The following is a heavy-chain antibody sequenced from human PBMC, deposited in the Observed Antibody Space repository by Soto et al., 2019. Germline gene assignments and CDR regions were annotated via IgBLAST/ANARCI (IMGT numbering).Heavy chain of an antibody. CDR2: INAGNGNT. Sequence: QVQLVQSGAEEKKPGASVKVSCKASGYTFTSYAMHWVRQAPGQRLEWMGWINAGNGNTKYSQKFQGRVTITRDTPASTAYMEMSRLRSEDTAVYYCARSIVVVTDFDYWGQGTLVTVSS. J-gene: IGHJ4*02. D-gene: IGHD2-21*02. V-gene: IGHV1-3*05. CDR3: ARSIVVVTDFDY. CDR1: GYTFTSYA.